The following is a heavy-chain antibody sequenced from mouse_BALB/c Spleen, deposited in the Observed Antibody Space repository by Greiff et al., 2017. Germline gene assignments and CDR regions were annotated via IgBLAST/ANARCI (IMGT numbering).Heavy chain of an antibody. D-gene: IGHD1-1*01. V-gene: IGHV14-3*02. J-gene: IGHJ1*01. CDR3: ADYYGRSDWYFDV. CDR1: GFNIKDTY. Sequence: EVKLMESGAELVKPGASVKLSCTASGFNIKDTYMHWVKQRPEQGLEWIGRIDPANGNTKYDPKFQGKATITADTSSNTAYLQLSSLTSEDTAVYYCADYYGRSDWYFDVWGAGTTVTVSS. CDR2: IDPANGNT.